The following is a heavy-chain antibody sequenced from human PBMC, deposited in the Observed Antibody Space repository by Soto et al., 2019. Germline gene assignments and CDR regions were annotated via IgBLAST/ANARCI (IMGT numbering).Heavy chain of an antibody. CDR1: GFTFKNYC. V-gene: IGHV3-7*03. CDR3: ARVGYYGSGNYGNYFDY. Sequence: EVHVVESGGGLAQPGGSLRLSCAASGFTFKNYCMSWVRQAPGKGLEWGANIKRDGGEKYYVDSVKGRFTISRDNAKDSLYLQLNSLRAEDTAVYYCARVGYYGSGNYGNYFDYWGQGTLVTVSS. J-gene: IGHJ4*02. D-gene: IGHD3-10*01. CDR2: IKRDGGEK.